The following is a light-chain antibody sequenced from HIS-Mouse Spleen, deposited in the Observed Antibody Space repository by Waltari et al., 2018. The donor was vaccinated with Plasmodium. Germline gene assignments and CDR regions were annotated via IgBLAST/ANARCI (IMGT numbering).Light chain of an antibody. V-gene: IGLV3-1*01. J-gene: IGLJ2*01. CDR3: QAWDSSTVV. CDR1: KLGDKY. CDR2: QDS. Sequence: SYELTQPPSVSVSPGQTASIPCSGDKLGDKYACWYQQKPGQSPVLVIYQDSKRPSGSPGRFSGSKSGNTATLTISGTQAMDEADYYCQAWDSSTVVFGGGTKLTVL.